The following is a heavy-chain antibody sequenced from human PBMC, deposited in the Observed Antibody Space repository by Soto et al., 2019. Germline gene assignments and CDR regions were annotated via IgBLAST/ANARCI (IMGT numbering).Heavy chain of an antibody. V-gene: IGHV1-18*01. D-gene: IGHD2-2*01. CDR2: ISAYNGNT. J-gene: IGHJ4*02. Sequence: ASVKVSCKASGYTFTSYGIRWVRQAPGQGLEWMGWISAYNGNTNYAQKLQGRVTMTTDTSTSTAYMELRSLRSDDTAVYYCARDFCSSTSCYPFDYWGQGTLVTVSS. CDR3: ARDFCSSTSCYPFDY. CDR1: GYTFTSYG.